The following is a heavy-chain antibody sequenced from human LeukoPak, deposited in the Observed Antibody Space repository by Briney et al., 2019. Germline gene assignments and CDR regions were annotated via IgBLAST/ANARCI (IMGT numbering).Heavy chain of an antibody. J-gene: IGHJ4*02. D-gene: IGHD6-13*01. CDR3: ASNIAAAGIEGY. CDR1: GGSFSGYY. Sequence: PSETLSLTCAVYGGSFSGYYWSWIRQPPGKGLELIGEINHSGSTNYNPSLKSRVTISVDTSKNQFSLKLSSVTAADTAVYYCASNIAAAGIEGYWGQGTLVTVSS. V-gene: IGHV4-34*01. CDR2: INHSGST.